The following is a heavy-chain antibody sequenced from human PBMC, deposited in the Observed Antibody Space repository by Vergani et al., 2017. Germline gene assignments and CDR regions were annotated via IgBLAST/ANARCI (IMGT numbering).Heavy chain of an antibody. CDR2: IIPIFGTA. Sequence: QVQLVQSGAEVKKPGSSVKVSCKASGGTFSSYAISWVRQAPGQGLEWMGRIIPIFGTANYAQKFQGRVTITADESTSTAYMELSSLRSEDTAVYYCARVVVISKSYYYYGMDVWGQGTTVTVSS. CDR1: GGTFSSYA. D-gene: IGHD3-22*01. CDR3: ARVVVISKSYYYYGMDV. J-gene: IGHJ6*02. V-gene: IGHV1-69*13.